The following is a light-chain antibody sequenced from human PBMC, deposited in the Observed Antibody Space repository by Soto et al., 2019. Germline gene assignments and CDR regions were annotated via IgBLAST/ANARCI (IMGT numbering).Light chain of an antibody. CDR3: SSYTSSSTRV. J-gene: IGLJ1*01. CDR1: SSDVGGYNY. V-gene: IGLV2-14*01. CDR2: EVT. Sequence: QSALTQPASVSGSPGQSIAISCTGSSSDVGGYNYVSWYQQHPGKAPQLIIYEVTNRPSGVSNRFSGSKSGNTASLTISGLQAEDEAHYYCSSYTSSSTRVFGTGTKLTVL.